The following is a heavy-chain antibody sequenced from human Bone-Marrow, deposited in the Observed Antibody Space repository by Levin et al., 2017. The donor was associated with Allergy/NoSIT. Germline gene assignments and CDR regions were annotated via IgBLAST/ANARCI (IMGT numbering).Heavy chain of an antibody. V-gene: IGHV4-61*01. J-gene: IGHJ4*02. CDR2: IYYSGGT. CDR3: ARMVAAHVLLDS. CDR1: GVSVSSGSYY. D-gene: IGHD6-13*01. Sequence: PGGSLRLSCTVSGVSVSSGSYYWSWIRQPPGKGLEWIGYIYYSGGTNYNPSLKSRVTISVDTSKNQFSLKLSSVTAADTAVYYCARMVAAHVLLDSWGQGTLVTVSS.